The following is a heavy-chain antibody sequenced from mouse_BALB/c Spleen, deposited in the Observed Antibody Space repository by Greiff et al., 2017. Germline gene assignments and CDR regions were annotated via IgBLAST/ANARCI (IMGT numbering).Heavy chain of an antibody. J-gene: IGHJ4*01. CDR3: ASLLYDAMDY. D-gene: IGHD2-12*01. Sequence: DVQLQESGPGLVKPSQSLSLTCTVTGYSITSDYAWNWIRQFPGNKLEWMGYISYSGSTSYNPSLKSRISITRDTSKNQFFLQLNSVTTEDTATYYCASLLYDAMDYWGQGTSVTVSS. CDR1: GYSITSDYA. CDR2: ISYSGST. V-gene: IGHV3-2*02.